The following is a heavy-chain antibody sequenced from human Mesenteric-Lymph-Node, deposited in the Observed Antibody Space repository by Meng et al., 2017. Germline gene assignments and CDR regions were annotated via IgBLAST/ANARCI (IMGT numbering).Heavy chain of an antibody. Sequence: SVKVSCKASGGTFSSYAISWVRQAPGQGLEWMGGIIPIFGTANYAQKFQGRVTMTRDTSTSTVYMELSSLRSEDTAVYYCARDSASSWYKVDYWGQGTLVTVSS. J-gene: IGHJ4*02. CDR2: IIPIFGTA. D-gene: IGHD6-13*01. CDR3: ARDSASSWYKVDY. V-gene: IGHV1-69*05. CDR1: GGTFSSYA.